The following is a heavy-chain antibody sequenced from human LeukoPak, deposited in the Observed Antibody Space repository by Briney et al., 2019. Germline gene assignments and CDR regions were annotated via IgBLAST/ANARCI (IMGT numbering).Heavy chain of an antibody. V-gene: IGHV4-34*01. CDR3: AREPYALNWFDP. Sequence: SETLSLTCAVYGGPFSGYYWSWIRQPPGKGLEWIGEINHSGSTNYNPSPKSRVTMSVDTSKNQFSLKLSSVTAADTAVYYCAREPYALNWFDPWGQGTLVTVSS. J-gene: IGHJ5*02. CDR1: GGPFSGYY. CDR2: INHSGST.